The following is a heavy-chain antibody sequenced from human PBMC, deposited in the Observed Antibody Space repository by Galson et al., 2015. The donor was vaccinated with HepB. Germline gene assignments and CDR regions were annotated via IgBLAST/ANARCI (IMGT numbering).Heavy chain of an antibody. D-gene: IGHD4-11*01. Sequence: SLRLSCAASGFTFSSYAMSWVRQAPGKGLEWVSAISGSGGSTYYADSVKGRFTISRDNSKNTLYLQMNSLRAEDTAVYYCASPPGTVTSPLYYYYMDVWGKGTTVTVSS. CDR1: GFTFSSYA. J-gene: IGHJ6*03. CDR2: ISGSGGST. CDR3: ASPPGTVTSPLYYYYMDV. V-gene: IGHV3-23*01.